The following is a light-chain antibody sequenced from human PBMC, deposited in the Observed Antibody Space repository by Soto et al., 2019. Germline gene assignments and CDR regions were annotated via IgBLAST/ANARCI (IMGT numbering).Light chain of an antibody. CDR2: KAS. Sequence: DIQMTQSPSTLSASVGDRVTITCRASQSISSWLAWYQQIPGKAPKLLIYKASSLESGVPSRFSGSGSGAEVTLTISSLPPDDVATYYCQHYDSYSALTFGGGTKVDIK. CDR1: QSISSW. V-gene: IGKV1-5*03. J-gene: IGKJ4*01. CDR3: QHYDSYSALT.